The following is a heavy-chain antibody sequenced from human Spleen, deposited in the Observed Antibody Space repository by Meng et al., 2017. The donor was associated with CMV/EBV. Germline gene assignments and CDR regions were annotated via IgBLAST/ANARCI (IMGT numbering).Heavy chain of an antibody. Sequence: SETLSLTCTVSGAYIDSTSYYWGWIRQPPGKGLEWIGNIYYSGKTYYNPSLKSRVTISVDTSKKEFSLKLSSVTAADTAVYYCARGRLLFCTNGVCPYYFDFWGQGTLVTVSS. CDR3: ARGRLLFCTNGVCPYYFDF. V-gene: IGHV4-39*07. D-gene: IGHD2-8*01. CDR2: IYYSGKT. J-gene: IGHJ4*02. CDR1: GAYIDSTSYY.